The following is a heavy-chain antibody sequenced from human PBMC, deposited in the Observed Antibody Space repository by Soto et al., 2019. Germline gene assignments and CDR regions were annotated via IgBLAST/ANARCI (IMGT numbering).Heavy chain of an antibody. CDR2: IYYSGST. Sequence: SETLSLTCTVSGGSISSYYWSWIRQPPGKGLEWIGYIYYSGSTNYNPSLKSRVTISVDTSKNQFSLKLSSVTAADTAVYYCARTRARGYSYGPDYYYYYGMDVRGEGTTVTVSS. CDR1: GGSISSYY. J-gene: IGHJ6*04. V-gene: IGHV4-59*01. CDR3: ARTRARGYSYGPDYYYYYGMDV. D-gene: IGHD5-18*01.